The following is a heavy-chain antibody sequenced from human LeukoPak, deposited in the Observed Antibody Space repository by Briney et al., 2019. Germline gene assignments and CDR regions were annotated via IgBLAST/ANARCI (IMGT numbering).Heavy chain of an antibody. D-gene: IGHD3-9*01. CDR2: IYTSGST. V-gene: IGHV4-61*02. Sequence: PSETLSLTCTVFGGSISSGSYYWSWIRQPAGKGLEWIGRIYTSGSTNYNPSLKSRVTISVDTSKNQFSLKLSSVTAADTAVYYCARDGYDILTGPIIYYYYYMDVWGKGTTVTVSS. CDR3: ARDGYDILTGPIIYYYYYMDV. CDR1: GGSISSGSYY. J-gene: IGHJ6*03.